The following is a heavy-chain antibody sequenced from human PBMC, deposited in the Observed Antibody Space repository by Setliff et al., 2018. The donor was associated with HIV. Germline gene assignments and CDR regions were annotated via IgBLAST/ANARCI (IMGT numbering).Heavy chain of an antibody. CDR3: ARHLLRGYIYIVFDY. V-gene: IGHV1-69*04. CDR2: IIPILGVA. CDR1: GGTFSNYG. Sequence: GASVKVSCKASGGTFSNYGMSWVRQAPGQGLDWMGRIIPILGVANYAQRFQGKVTITADKSTSTAYMELRRLRSDDTAVYYCARHLLRGYIYIVFDYWGQGTLVTVSS. J-gene: IGHJ4*02. D-gene: IGHD5-18*01.